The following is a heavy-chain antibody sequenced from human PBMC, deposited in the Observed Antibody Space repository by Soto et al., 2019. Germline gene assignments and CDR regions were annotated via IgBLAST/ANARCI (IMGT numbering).Heavy chain of an antibody. CDR3: ASNIIGYYETGGNPRWAGKPYYFDY. V-gene: IGHV3-66*01. Sequence: PGGSLRLSCAASGFTLSSKYMSWVRQAPGKGLEWVSVIYSDGSTYYADSVKGRFTISRDNSKNTLYLQMSSLRAEDTAVYYCASNIIGYYETGGNPRWAGKPYYFDYWGQGALVTVS. CDR1: GFTLSSKY. J-gene: IGHJ4*02. D-gene: IGHD3-22*01. CDR2: IYSDGST.